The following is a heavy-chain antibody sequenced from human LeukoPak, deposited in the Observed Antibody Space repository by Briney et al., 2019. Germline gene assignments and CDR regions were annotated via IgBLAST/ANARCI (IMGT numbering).Heavy chain of an antibody. CDR3: ARHRSPLESFHH. CDR1: GGSISSYY. Sequence: SETLSLTCTVSGGSISSYYWSWIRQPPGKGLEWIGYIYYSGSTNYNPSLKSRVTMSVDTSKDQFSLKLNSVNAADTAMYYCARHRSPLESFHHWGQGTLVTVSS. J-gene: IGHJ1*01. D-gene: IGHD3-3*01. CDR2: IYYSGST. V-gene: IGHV4-59*08.